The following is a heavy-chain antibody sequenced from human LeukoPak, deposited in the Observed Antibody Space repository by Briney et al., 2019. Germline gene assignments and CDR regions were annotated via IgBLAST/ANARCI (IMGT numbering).Heavy chain of an antibody. CDR3: ARGFGSPDY. Sequence: SETLSLTCTVSGVSISSYYWSWLRQPPGKGLEWIGHIYYSGSTTYNPSLKSRVTISVDTSKNQFSLNLSSVTAADTAVYYCARGFGSPDYWGEGTLVTVSS. CDR2: IYYSGST. D-gene: IGHD3-16*01. CDR1: GVSISSYY. V-gene: IGHV4-59*01. J-gene: IGHJ4*02.